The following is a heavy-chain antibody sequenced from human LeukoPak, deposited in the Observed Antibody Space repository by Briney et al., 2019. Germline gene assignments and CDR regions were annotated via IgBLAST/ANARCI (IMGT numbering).Heavy chain of an antibody. Sequence: ASVKVSCKASGYTFTGYYMHWVRQAPGQGLEWMGWINPNSGGTNYAQKFQGWVTMTRDTSTSTVYMELSSLRSEDTAVYYCARAYTAALYFDYWGQGTLVTVSS. J-gene: IGHJ4*02. CDR2: INPNSGGT. CDR3: ARAYTAALYFDY. D-gene: IGHD5-18*01. V-gene: IGHV1-2*04. CDR1: GYTFTGYY.